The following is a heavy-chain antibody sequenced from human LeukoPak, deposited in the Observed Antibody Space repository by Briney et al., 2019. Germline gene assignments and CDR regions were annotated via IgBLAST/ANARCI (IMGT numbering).Heavy chain of an antibody. J-gene: IGHJ6*02. Sequence: SVKVSCKASGYTFTSYYMHWVRQAPGQGLEWMGRIIPILGIANYAQKFQGRVTITADKSTSTAYMELSSLRSEDTAVYYCARDLGFGGDYGMDVWGQGTTVTVSS. CDR3: ARDLGFGGDYGMDV. D-gene: IGHD3-10*01. CDR2: IIPILGIA. V-gene: IGHV1-69*04. CDR1: GYTFTSYY.